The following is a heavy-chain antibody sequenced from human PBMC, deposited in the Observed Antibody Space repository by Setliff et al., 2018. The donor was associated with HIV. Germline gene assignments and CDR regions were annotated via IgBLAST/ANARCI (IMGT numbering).Heavy chain of an antibody. V-gene: IGHV4-4*07. J-gene: IGHJ2*01. CDR3: ARDWVTRSNYYGSGSPWYFGF. D-gene: IGHD3-10*01. CDR2: VYASAYS. Sequence: SETLSLTCTVSGDSIGDYYWNWIRQPAGKGLEWIGRVYASAYSNYNPSLKSRVTMSVDTSQNQFSLKLRSVNAADTAVYYCARDWVTRSNYYGSGSPWYFGFWGRGILVTVSS. CDR1: GDSIGDYY.